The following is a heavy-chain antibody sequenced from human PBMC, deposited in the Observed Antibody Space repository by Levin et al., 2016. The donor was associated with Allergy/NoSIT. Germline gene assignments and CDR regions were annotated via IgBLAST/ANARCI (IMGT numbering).Heavy chain of an antibody. CDR3: TLIVVVPAATLPWADYYYYGMDV. J-gene: IGHJ6*02. Sequence: GESLKISCAASGFTFSNAWMSWVRQAPGKGLEWVGRIKSKTDGGTTDYAAPVKGRFTISRDDSKNTLYLQMNSLKTEDTAVYYCTLIVVVPAATLPWADYYYYGMDVWGQGTTVTVSS. CDR2: IKSKTDGGTT. V-gene: IGHV3-15*01. D-gene: IGHD2-2*01. CDR1: GFTFSNAW.